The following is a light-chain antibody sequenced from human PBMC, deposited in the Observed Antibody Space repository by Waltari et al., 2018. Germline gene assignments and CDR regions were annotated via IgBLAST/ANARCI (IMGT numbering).Light chain of an antibody. J-gene: IGLJ2*01. V-gene: IGLV2-14*03. Sequence: QSALTPPASVSGSPGQSLTISCTGTSSDVGGYNYVSWYQQHPGGAPRLMIYGVTNRPSGVAIRFAGSKSGNTASLTISGLQPEDEAYYYCSSYTTSDTLIFAGGTKLTVL. CDR3: SSYTTSDTLI. CDR1: SSDVGGYNY. CDR2: GVT.